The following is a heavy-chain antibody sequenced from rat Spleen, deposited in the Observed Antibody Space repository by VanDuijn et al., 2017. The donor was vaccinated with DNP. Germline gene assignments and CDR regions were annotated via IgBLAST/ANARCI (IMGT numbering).Heavy chain of an antibody. Sequence: EVQLVESGGGLVQPGRSLKLSCAASGFTFSDYAMAWVRQSPKKGLEWVATIIYDGSSTYYRDSVRGRFTISRDYARSTLYLQMDCLRSEDTATYYCATSSYFGYDYGFAYWGQGTLVTVSS. D-gene: IGHD1-7*01. CDR1: GFTFSDYA. CDR3: ATSSYFGYDYGFAY. CDR2: IIYDGSST. J-gene: IGHJ3*01. V-gene: IGHV5S10*01.